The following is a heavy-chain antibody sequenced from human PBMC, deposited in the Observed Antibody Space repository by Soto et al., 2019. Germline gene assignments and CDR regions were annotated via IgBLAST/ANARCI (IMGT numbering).Heavy chain of an antibody. V-gene: IGHV3-74*01. D-gene: IGHD3-10*01. CDR2: VHSDGTTT. J-gene: IGHJ3*01. CDR1: GFTFDYYW. CDR3: AIGDRGGFDL. Sequence: EVQLVESGGGLVQPGESLRLSCAASGFTFDYYWMHWVRQSPGKGLVWVSRVHSDGTTTTYADAVKGRFTISRDNARNTVSLQRSSLRAEDTAIYYCAIGDRGGFDLWGHGTVVTVSS.